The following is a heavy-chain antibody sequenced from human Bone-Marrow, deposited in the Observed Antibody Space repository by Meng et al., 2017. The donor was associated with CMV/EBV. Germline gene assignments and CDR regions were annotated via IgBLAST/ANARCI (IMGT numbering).Heavy chain of an antibody. D-gene: IGHD3-9*01. Sequence: SETLSLTCTVSGGSISSDGHHWSWIRQHPGKGLELIGYIYYSGSTYYNPSLQSPVTISVDTSKNQFSLKLSSVTAADTAVYYCARDLTFYDTLAGYYKDVYYFDYWGQGTLVTVSS. CDR1: GGSISSDGHH. J-gene: IGHJ4*02. V-gene: IGHV4-31*01. CDR3: ARDLTFYDTLAGYYKDVYYFDY. CDR2: IYYSGST.